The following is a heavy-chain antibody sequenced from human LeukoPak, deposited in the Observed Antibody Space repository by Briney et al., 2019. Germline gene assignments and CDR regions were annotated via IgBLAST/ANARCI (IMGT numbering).Heavy chain of an antibody. D-gene: IGHD5-18*01. CDR3: AKRYDYFDY. V-gene: IGHV3-23*01. CDR2: ISGSGGST. J-gene: IGHJ4*02. CDR1: GYTFSSYA. Sequence: GASVKVSCKASGYTFSSYAMSWVRQAPGKGLEWVSAISGSGGSTYYADSVKGRFTISRDNSKNTLYLQMNSLRAEDTAVYYCAKRYDYFDYWGQGTLVTVSS.